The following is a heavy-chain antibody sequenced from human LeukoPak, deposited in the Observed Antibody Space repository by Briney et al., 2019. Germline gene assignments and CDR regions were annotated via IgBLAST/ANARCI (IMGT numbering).Heavy chain of an antibody. CDR2: ISAYNGNT. V-gene: IGHV1-18*01. Sequence: ASVKVSCKASGYTFTSYGISWVRQAPGQGLEWMGWISAYNGNTNYAQKLQGRVTMTTDTSTSTAYMELRSLRSDDTAVYYCAAVVRSSPFYWYFDLWGRGTLVTVSS. J-gene: IGHJ2*01. CDR3: AAVVRSSPFYWYFDL. D-gene: IGHD6-6*01. CDR1: GYTFTSYG.